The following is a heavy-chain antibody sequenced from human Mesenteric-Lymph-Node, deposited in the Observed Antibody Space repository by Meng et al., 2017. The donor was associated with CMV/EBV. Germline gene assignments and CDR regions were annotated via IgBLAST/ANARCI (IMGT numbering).Heavy chain of an antibody. J-gene: IGHJ4*02. D-gene: IGHD1-1*01. Sequence: ASVQVSCKASGYTFSSYGINWVRQAPGQGLEWMGWISAYNDDANYAEKLQGRVTMTTDTSTRTAYMELRSLRSDDTAVYYCARGGFFNSGPDYWGQGTLVTVSS. V-gene: IGHV1-18*01. CDR1: GYTFSSYG. CDR2: ISAYNDDA. CDR3: ARGGFFNSGPDY.